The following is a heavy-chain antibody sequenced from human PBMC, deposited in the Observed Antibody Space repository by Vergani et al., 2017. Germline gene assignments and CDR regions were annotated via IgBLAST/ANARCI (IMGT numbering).Heavy chain of an antibody. D-gene: IGHD3-22*01. J-gene: IGHJ3*02. V-gene: IGHV4-59*12. Sequence: QVQLQESGPGLVKPSETLSLTCTVSGGSISSYYWSWIRQPPGKGLEWIGEINHSGSTNYNPSLKSRVTISVDTSKNQFSLKLSSVTAADTAVYYCARELYYYDSSGYYRKDAFDIWGQGTMVTVSS. CDR1: GGSISSYY. CDR2: INHSGST. CDR3: ARELYYYDSSGYYRKDAFDI.